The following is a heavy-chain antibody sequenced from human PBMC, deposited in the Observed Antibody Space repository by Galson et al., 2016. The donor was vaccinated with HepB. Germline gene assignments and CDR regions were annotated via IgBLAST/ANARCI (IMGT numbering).Heavy chain of an antibody. Sequence: QSGAEVKKPGESLRTSCKTSGYSFSNYWIAWVRQMPGKGLEWMGIIYSGDSDTRYSPSFQGQVTISADKSIRTSYLQWTRLKASDTAMYYCARKGNFDTLYYGLDVWGQGTTVTVSS. CDR1: GYSFSNYW. V-gene: IGHV5-51*01. J-gene: IGHJ6*02. D-gene: IGHD3-22*01. CDR3: ARKGNFDTLYYGLDV. CDR2: IYSGDSDT.